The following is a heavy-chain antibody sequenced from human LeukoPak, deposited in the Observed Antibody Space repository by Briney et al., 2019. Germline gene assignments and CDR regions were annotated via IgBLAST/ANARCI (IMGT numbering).Heavy chain of an antibody. J-gene: IGHJ4*02. Sequence: GGSVSLSCAASGFTFSSSWMSWVRQALGKGLEWVANIKQDGSVKYYAESMKGRFTISRDNAKNSLYLQMNSLRIEDTAVYFCARDTPLGCFDYWGQGTLVTVSS. CDR1: GFTFSSSW. CDR2: IKQDGSVK. CDR3: ARDTPLGCFDY. D-gene: IGHD2-15*01. V-gene: IGHV3-7*01.